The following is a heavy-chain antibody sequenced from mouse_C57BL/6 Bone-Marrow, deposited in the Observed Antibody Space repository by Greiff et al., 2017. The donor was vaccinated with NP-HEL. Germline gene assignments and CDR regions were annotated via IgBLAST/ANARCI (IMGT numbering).Heavy chain of an antibody. CDR2: IYPGSGST. CDR1: GYTFTDYY. J-gene: IGHJ3*01. Sequence: VQLQQSGPELVKPGASVKISCKASGYTFTDYYMNWVKQRPGQGLEWIGDIYPGSGSTNYNEKFKSKATLTVDTSSSTAYMQLSSLTSEDSAVYYCARETYSDYPFAYWGQGTRVTVSA. D-gene: IGHD2-13*01. V-gene: IGHV1-55*01. CDR3: ARETYSDYPFAY.